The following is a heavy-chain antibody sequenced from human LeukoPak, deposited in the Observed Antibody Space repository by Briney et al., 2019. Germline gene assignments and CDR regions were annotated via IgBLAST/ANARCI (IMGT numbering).Heavy chain of an antibody. CDR1: GFTVSSSY. J-gene: IGHJ4*02. D-gene: IGHD1-26*01. CDR3: TRDFAGAKSC. CDR2: IHSGGNT. V-gene: IGHV3-53*01. Sequence: PGGSLRLSCAASGFTVSSSYMSWVRQAPGKGLEWVSVIHSGGNTYYADSVKGRFTISRDNSKNTLYLQMNSLRAEDTAVYYCTRDFAGAKSCWGQGTLVTVSS.